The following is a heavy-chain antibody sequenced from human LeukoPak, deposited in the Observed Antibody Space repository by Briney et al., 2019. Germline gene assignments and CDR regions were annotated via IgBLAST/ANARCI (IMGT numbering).Heavy chain of an antibody. J-gene: IGHJ6*02. D-gene: IGHD3-3*01. V-gene: IGHV3-30*18. Sequence: GRSLRLSCAASGFTFSSYGMHWVRQAPGKGLEWVAVISYDGSNKYYADSVKGRFTISRDNSKNTLYLQMNSLRVEDTAVYYCAKAPSWRPTYYGMDVWGQGTTVTVSS. CDR1: GFTFSSYG. CDR3: AKAPSWRPTYYGMDV. CDR2: ISYDGSNK.